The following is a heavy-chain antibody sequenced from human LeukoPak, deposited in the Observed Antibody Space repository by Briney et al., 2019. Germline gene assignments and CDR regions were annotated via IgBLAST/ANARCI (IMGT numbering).Heavy chain of an antibody. J-gene: IGHJ4*02. Sequence: GGSLRLDCAASGFTFTKYWMTWVRQAPVKGLERVANIKQDGSERNYVDTVKGRFIISRDNAKNLLYLQMNSLRAEDTAVYYCARENWAPYDWGQGTLVTVSS. V-gene: IGHV3-7*01. D-gene: IGHD3-3*01. CDR1: GFTFTKYW. CDR2: IKQDGSER. CDR3: ARENWAPYD.